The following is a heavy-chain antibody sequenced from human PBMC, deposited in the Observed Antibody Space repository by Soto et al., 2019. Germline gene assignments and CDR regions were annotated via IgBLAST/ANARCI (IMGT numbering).Heavy chain of an antibody. CDR2: IYPGDSDT. CDR3: ARHGPPYSGSYSQDFDY. D-gene: IGHD1-26*01. J-gene: IGHJ4*02. CDR1: GYSFTSYW. Sequence: PGESLKISCKGSGYSFTSYWIGWVRQMPGKGLEWIRIIYPGDSDTRYSPSFQGQVTISADKSISTAYLQWSSLKASDTAMYYCARHGPPYSGSYSQDFDYWGQGTLVTVSS. V-gene: IGHV5-51*01.